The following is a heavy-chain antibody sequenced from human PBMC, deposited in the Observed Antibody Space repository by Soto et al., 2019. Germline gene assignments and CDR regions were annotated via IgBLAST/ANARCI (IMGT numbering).Heavy chain of an antibody. V-gene: IGHV1-8*01. Sequence: ASVKVSCKASGYTFTSYDINWVRQATGQGLERMGWMNPNSGNTGYAQKFQGRVTMTRNTSISTAYMELSSLRSEDTAVYYCARSNRYNWNYVLGYWGQGTLVTVSS. CDR2: MNPNSGNT. J-gene: IGHJ4*02. CDR1: GYTFTSYD. D-gene: IGHD1-7*01. CDR3: ARSNRYNWNYVLGY.